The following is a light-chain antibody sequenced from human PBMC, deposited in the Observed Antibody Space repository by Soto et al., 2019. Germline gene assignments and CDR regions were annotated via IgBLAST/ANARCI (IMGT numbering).Light chain of an antibody. CDR3: QQANTFPLT. Sequence: DIPMTQSPSSVSASAGDRVTISCRSSQDIRSWLAWYQQKPGKAPKHLIYTASSLQSGVPSRFSGSGSGTDLTLTISSLQPEDFATYYCQQANTFPLTFGPGTKVEIK. J-gene: IGKJ3*01. V-gene: IGKV1-12*01. CDR1: QDIRSW. CDR2: TAS.